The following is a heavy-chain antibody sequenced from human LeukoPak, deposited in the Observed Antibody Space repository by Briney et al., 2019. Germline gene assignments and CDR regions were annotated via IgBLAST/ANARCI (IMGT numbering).Heavy chain of an antibody. Sequence: GGSLRLSCAASGFTFSSYAMSWVRQAPGKGLEWVSAIGGSGGRTNYTDSMRGRFTISRDNSNNTLYLQMNSLRAEDTAVYYCAKDITSRSFDIWGQGTMVTVSS. V-gene: IGHV3-23*01. J-gene: IGHJ3*02. D-gene: IGHD3-3*01. CDR1: GFTFSSYA. CDR3: AKDITSRSFDI. CDR2: IGGSGGRT.